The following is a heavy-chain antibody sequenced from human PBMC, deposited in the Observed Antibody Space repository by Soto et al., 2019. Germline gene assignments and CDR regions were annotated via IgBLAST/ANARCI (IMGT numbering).Heavy chain of an antibody. J-gene: IGHJ6*02. CDR3: AWEEVLRYFADDYYYYYGMDV. CDR2: IYSGGST. Sequence: PGGSLRLSCAASGFTVSSNYMSWVRQAPGKGLEWVSVIYSGGSTYYADSVKGRFTISRDNSKNTLYLQMNSLRAEDTAVYYCAWEEVLRYFADDYYYYYGMDVWGQGTTVTVSS. CDR1: GFTVSSNY. V-gene: IGHV3-66*01. D-gene: IGHD3-9*01.